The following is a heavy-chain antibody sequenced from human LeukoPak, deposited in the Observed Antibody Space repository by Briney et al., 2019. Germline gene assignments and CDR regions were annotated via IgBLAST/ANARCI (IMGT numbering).Heavy chain of an antibody. J-gene: IGHJ4*02. D-gene: IGHD3-10*01. CDR2: IVGGGSDRT. CDR3: AREMYGSGLYYFDY. CDR1: GFSFSTYG. Sequence: GGSQRLSCASSGFSFSTYGMVWVRQAPGKGLEWVSHIVGGGSDRTYYADSVKGRFTVSRENAKNSLYLHMNSLRAEGTAVYYCAREMYGSGLYYFDYWGQGTLVTVSS. V-gene: IGHV3-48*03.